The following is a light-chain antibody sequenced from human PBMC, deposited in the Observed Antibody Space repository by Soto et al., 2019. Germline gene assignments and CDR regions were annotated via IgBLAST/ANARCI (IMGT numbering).Light chain of an antibody. CDR3: QQYNNWPLT. V-gene: IGKV3-15*01. J-gene: IGKJ4*01. CDR2: GAS. CDR1: QSVSSN. Sequence: EIVMTQSPATLSVSPGERATLSCRASQSVSSNLAWYQQKPGQAPRHLIFGASTRATGIPARFSGGGSGTEFTLTIGSLQSEDFAVYYCQQYNNWPLTFGGGTKVEIK.